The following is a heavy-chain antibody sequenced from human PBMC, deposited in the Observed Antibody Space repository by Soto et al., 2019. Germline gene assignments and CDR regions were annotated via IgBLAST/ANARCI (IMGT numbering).Heavy chain of an antibody. J-gene: IGHJ6*02. CDR3: ARARVNCSSNSCYNPIIQYYGMDV. CDR2: IYYSGST. Sequence: SETLSLSCTVSGGSISSGGYYWSWIRQHPGKGLEWIGYIYYSGSTYYNPSLKSRVTISVDTSKNQFSLKLSSVTAADTAVYYCARARVNCSSNSCYNPIIQYYGMDVWGRGTKVTVSS. V-gene: IGHV4-31*03. CDR1: GGSISSGGYY. D-gene: IGHD2-2*02.